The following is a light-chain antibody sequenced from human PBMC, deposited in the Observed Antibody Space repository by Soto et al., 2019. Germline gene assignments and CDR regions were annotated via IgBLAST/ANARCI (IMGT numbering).Light chain of an antibody. J-gene: IGLJ2*01. CDR1: KLGDKY. V-gene: IGLV3-1*01. CDR2: QDN. CDR3: QAWDSSTGV. Sequence: SYELTQSPPLSVSPGQTASITCSGDKLGDKYASWYQQRPGQSPVLVIYQDNQRPSGIPERFSGSNSGNTATLTISGTQAMDEADYYCQAWDSSTGVFGGGTKLTVL.